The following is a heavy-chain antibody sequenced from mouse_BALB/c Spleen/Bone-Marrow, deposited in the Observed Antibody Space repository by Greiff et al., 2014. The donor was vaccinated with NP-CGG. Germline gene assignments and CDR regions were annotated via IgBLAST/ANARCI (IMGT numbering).Heavy chain of an antibody. CDR2: ISSGSSTI. Sequence: VQLQESGGGLVKPGGSRKLSCAASGFTFSSFGMHWVRQAPEKGLEWVAYISSGSSTIYYADTVKGRFTISRDNPKNTLFLQMTSITYEDTAMYCGAKWGDYYDMDYWGQGTSVTVSS. J-gene: IGHJ4*01. CDR3: AKWGDYYDMDY. CDR1: GFTFSSFG. V-gene: IGHV5-17*02.